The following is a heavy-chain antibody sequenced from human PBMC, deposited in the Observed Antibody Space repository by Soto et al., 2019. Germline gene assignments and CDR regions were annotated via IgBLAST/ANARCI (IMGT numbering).Heavy chain of an antibody. CDR3: AYGDYGFDY. CDR2: IYYSGST. CDR1: GGSISSYY. D-gene: IGHD4-17*01. V-gene: IGHV4-59*01. J-gene: IGHJ4*02. Sequence: SETLSLTCTVSGGSISSYYWSWIRQPPGKGLEWIGYIYYSGSTNYNPSPKSRVTISVDTSKNQFSLKLSSVTAADTAVYYCAYGDYGFDYWGQGTLVTVSS.